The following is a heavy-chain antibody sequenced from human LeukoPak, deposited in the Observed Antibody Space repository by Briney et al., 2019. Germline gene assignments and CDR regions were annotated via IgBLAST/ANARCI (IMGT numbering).Heavy chain of an antibody. J-gene: IGHJ4*02. CDR1: GASITTTSHY. V-gene: IGHV4-39*01. CDR3: ARTPIGYYDSFGRIDY. CDR2: IYYSGST. Sequence: PSETLSLTCTVSGASITTTSHYWGWIRQPPGKGLEWLGTIYYSGSTYYNPSLGSRVTISVDTSKNQISLKLSSVTAADTAVYYCARTPIGYYDSFGRIDYWGQGTLVTVSS. D-gene: IGHD3-22*01.